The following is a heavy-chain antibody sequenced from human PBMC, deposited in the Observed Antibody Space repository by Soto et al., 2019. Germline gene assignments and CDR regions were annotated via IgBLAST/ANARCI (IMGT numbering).Heavy chain of an antibody. CDR2: IYHSGSS. V-gene: IGHV4-30-4*01. CDR1: GGSLSSGTYY. Sequence: SETLSLTCTVSGGSLSSGTYYWSWIRQPPGKGLEWIGYIYHSGSSQSNPSLKSRVTISIDTSKNQFSLELRSVTAADTAVYYCARDLLDTTVDYYYDSWGPGRLVTVSS. D-gene: IGHD4-17*01. CDR3: ARDLLDTTVDYYYDS. J-gene: IGHJ4*02.